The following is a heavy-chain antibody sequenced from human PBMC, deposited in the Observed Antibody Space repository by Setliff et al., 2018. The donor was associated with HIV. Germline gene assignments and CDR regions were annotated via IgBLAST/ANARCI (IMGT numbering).Heavy chain of an antibody. CDR2: IYTSGNT. Sequence: SCTVSGDSISGYYWSWIRQPPGKGLEWIGYIYTSGNTNYNPSLKSRVTISVDTSKNQFSLKVRSVTAADTAVYYCARVRSGAYVWEEDYWGQGTLVTVSS. CDR1: GDSISGYY. V-gene: IGHV4-4*08. D-gene: IGHD3-16*01. J-gene: IGHJ4*02. CDR3: ARVRSGAYVWEEDY.